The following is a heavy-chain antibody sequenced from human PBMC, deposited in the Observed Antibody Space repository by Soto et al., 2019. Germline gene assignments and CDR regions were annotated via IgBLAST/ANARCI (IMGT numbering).Heavy chain of an antibody. CDR3: AKDNDYYYDSSGYRSFDY. J-gene: IGHJ4*02. V-gene: IGHV3-23*01. CDR2: ISGSGGST. CDR1: VFTFSSYA. Sequence: GSLRLSGAASVFTFSSYAMSWVRQAPGKGLEWVSAISGSGGSTYYADSVKGRFTISRDNSKNTLYLQMNSLRAEDTAVYYCAKDNDYYYDSSGYRSFDYWGQGTLVTVSS. D-gene: IGHD3-22*01.